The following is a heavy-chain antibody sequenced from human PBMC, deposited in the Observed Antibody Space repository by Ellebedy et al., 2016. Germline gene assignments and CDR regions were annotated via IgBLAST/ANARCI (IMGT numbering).Heavy chain of an antibody. CDR2: MNPNSGKT. Sequence: ASVKVSCKASGYTFTSYDINWVRQATGQGLEWMGWMNPNSGKTGYAQKFQGRVTMTRNTSISTAYMELSSLRSEDTAVYYCARGRVLWFGELGEGDAFDIWGQGTMVTVSS. CDR3: ARGRVLWFGELGEGDAFDI. CDR1: GYTFTSYD. V-gene: IGHV1-8*01. J-gene: IGHJ3*02. D-gene: IGHD3-10*01.